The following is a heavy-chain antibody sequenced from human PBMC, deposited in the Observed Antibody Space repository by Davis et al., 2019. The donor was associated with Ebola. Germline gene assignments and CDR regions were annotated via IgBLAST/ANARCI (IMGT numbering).Heavy chain of an antibody. V-gene: IGHV3-30*02. J-gene: IGHJ1*01. D-gene: IGHD3-22*01. Sequence: GGSLRLSCAASGFVFNTFGMHWVRQAPGKGLEWVAVIWYDGGRKYYADSVKGRFTISRDNSKNTLYLQMNSLRAEDTAVYYCAKVKVVVVINGYFQHWGQGTLVTVSS. CDR2: IWYDGGRK. CDR3: AKVKVVVVINGYFQH. CDR1: GFVFNTFG.